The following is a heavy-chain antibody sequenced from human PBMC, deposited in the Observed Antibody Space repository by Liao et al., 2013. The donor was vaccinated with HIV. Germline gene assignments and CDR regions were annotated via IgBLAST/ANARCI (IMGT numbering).Heavy chain of an antibody. J-gene: IGHJ5*02. CDR3: AREFAGSCSGGICYPWFDP. V-gene: IGHV4-39*07. Sequence: QPQLQESGPGLLKPSETLSLTCSVSGDSISSSNYYWGWIRQAPGKGLEWIGTIYYSGTTYRKPSLKSRVTITQVTSKNQFSLNLSSVTAADTAVYYCAREFAGSCSGGICYPWFDPWGQGTPVTVSS. CDR1: GDSISSSNYY. D-gene: IGHD2-15*01. CDR2: IYYSGTT.